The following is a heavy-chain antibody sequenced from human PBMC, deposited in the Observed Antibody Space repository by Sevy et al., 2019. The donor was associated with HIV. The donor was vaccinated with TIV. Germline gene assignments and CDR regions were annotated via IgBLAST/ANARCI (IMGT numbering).Heavy chain of an antibody. D-gene: IGHD2-15*01. CDR2: IIPIFGTA. CDR3: ARGLLLPYYYYGMDV. Sequence: ASVKVSCKASGGTFSSYAISWVRQAPGQGLEWMGGIIPIFGTANYAQKFQGRVTITADESTGTAYMELSSLRSEDTAVYYCARGLLLPYYYYGMDVWGQGTTVTVSS. CDR1: GGTFSSYA. J-gene: IGHJ6*02. V-gene: IGHV1-69*13.